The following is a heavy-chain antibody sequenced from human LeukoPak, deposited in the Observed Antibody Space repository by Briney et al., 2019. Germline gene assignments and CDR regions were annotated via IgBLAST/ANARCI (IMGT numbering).Heavy chain of an antibody. CDR2: ISAYNGNT. CDR3: ARGVFVEGGSDY. J-gene: IGHJ4*02. V-gene: IGHV1-18*01. CDR1: GYTFTSYG. D-gene: IGHD3-16*02. Sequence: ASVKVFCKASGYTFTSYGINWVRQAPGQGLEWMGWISAYNGNTNYAQKLQGRVTMTTDTSTSTAYMELRSLRSADTAVYYCARGVFVEGGSDYWGQGTGVNVSS.